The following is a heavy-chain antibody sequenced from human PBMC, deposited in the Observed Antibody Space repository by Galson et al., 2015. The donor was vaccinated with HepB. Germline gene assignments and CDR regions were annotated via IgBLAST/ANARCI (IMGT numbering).Heavy chain of an antibody. D-gene: IGHD3-3*02. CDR3: ARGLYSTFRYFDY. CDR2: MNSDETIT. Sequence: SLRLSCAGSGFSFSGYWMHWVRHAPGKGLVWVSRMNSDETITNYADSVMGRFTISRDNAKNTLYLEMNSLRAEDTAVYYCARGLYSTFRYFDYWGQGTLVTVSS. CDR1: GFSFSGYW. V-gene: IGHV3-74*01. J-gene: IGHJ4*02.